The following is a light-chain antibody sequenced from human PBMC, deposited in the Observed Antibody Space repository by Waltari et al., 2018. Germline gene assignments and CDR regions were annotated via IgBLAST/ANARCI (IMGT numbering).Light chain of an antibody. V-gene: IGLV1-47*01. J-gene: IGLJ3*02. Sequence: QSVLTQPPSASGTPGQRVTISCSGSSSNIGSPYVFWYQQLPGTAPKLLGYRNNQRPSGVPDRFSGSKSGTSASLAIIGLRSEDEADYHCAVWDDSLSAWVFGGGTKLTVL. CDR1: SSNIGSPY. CDR3: AVWDDSLSAWV. CDR2: RNN.